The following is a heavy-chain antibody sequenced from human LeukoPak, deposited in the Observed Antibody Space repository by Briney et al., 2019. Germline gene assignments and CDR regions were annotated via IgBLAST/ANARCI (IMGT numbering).Heavy chain of an antibody. CDR2: IYHIGNT. Sequence: SETLSLTCTVSGGSISSSAYYWSWIRQQPGKGVEWIGYIYHIGNTHYDPSLGSRLTISVDTSKNQFSLKLSSVTAADTAVYYCAREMVGRFFDSWGQGTLVTVSS. CDR3: AREMVGRFFDS. V-gene: IGHV4-31*03. CDR1: GGSISSSAYY. D-gene: IGHD2-8*01. J-gene: IGHJ4*02.